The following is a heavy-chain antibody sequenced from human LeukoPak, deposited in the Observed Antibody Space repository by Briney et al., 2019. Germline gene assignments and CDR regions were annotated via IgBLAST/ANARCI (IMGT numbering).Heavy chain of an antibody. CDR1: GGSISSYY. V-gene: IGHV4-59*12. CDR3: ARAMTTVTPGDYYYYGMDV. CDR2: IYYSGST. D-gene: IGHD4-17*01. J-gene: IGHJ6*02. Sequence: SETLSLTCTVSGGSISSYYWSWIRQPPGKGLEWIGYIYYSGSTNYNPSLKSRVTISVDTSKNQFSLKLSSVTAADTAVYYCARAMTTVTPGDYYYYGMDVWGQGTTVTVSS.